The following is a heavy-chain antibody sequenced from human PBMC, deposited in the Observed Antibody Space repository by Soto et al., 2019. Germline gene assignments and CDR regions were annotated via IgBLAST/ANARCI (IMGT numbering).Heavy chain of an antibody. V-gene: IGHV3-48*01. CDR2: ISSSSSTI. CDR1: GFPFSSYS. Sequence: GGSLRLSCAASGFPFSSYSMNWVRQAPGKGLEWVSYISSSSSTIYYADSVKGRFAISRDNAKNSLYLQMNSLRAEDTAVYYCARERRVRGGWFDPWGQGTLVTVSS. D-gene: IGHD3-10*01. CDR3: ARERRVRGGWFDP. J-gene: IGHJ5*02.